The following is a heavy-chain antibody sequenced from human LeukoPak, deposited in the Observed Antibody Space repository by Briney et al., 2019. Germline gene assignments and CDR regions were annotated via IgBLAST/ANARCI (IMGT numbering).Heavy chain of an antibody. J-gene: IGHJ4*02. CDR3: VKDRTGTYTLDY. D-gene: IGHD3-10*01. V-gene: IGHV3-30-3*01. Sequence: GGSLRLSCAASGFTFSDYNMHWVRQAPGKGLDWVALMSPDGNEKYYADSVKGRFTISRDNSKNTVDLQLNSLRAEDTAVYYCVKDRTGTYTLDYWGQGTLVTVSS. CDR2: MSPDGNEK. CDR1: GFTFSDYN.